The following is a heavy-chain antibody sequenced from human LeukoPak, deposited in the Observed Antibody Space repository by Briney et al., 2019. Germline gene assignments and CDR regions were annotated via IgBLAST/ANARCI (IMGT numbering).Heavy chain of an antibody. CDR3: ARKGGTPAAIAY. J-gene: IGHJ4*02. Sequence: ASVKVSCKASRDTFSCFGISWGRQAPGQGLEWMGWISAYNGNTNYAQKLQGRVTMTTDTSTSTAYMELRSLRTDDTAVYYCARKGGTPAAIAYWGQGTLVTVSS. CDR1: RDTFSCFG. D-gene: IGHD2-15*01. V-gene: IGHV1-18*01. CDR2: ISAYNGNT.